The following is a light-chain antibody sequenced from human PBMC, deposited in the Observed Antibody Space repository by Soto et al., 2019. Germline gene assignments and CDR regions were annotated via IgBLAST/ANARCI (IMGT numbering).Light chain of an antibody. Sequence: QSALTQPASVSGSPGQSITISCTGTSSDVGAYNHVSWYQHHPGKAPKLMIYDVSNRPSGVSNRLSGSKSGNTASLTISGLQAEDEADYFCSSYSISTAYLFGTGTKVTVL. CDR2: DVS. J-gene: IGLJ1*01. CDR1: SSDVGAYNH. CDR3: SSYSISTAYL. V-gene: IGLV2-14*01.